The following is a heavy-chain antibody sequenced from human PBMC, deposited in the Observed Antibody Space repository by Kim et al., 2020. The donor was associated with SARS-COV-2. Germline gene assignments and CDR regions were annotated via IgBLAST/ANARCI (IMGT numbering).Heavy chain of an antibody. CDR2: SEK. Sequence: SEKYYVDSVKGRFTSSRDNARNSMYLQMTSLRAEDTALYYCATRGWYFDYWGQGTLVTVSS. CDR3: ATRGWYFDY. V-gene: IGHV3-7*01. J-gene: IGHJ4*02. D-gene: IGHD6-19*01.